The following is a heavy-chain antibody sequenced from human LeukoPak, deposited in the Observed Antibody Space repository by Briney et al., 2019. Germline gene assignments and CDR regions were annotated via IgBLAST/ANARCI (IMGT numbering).Heavy chain of an antibody. CDR3: AGSRTASLDY. D-gene: IGHD2-21*02. J-gene: IGHJ4*02. Sequence: KPSETLSLTCAVYGRSFSGYYWSWIRQPPGKGLEWIGEINHSGSTNYNPSLKSRVTISVDTSKNQFSLKLSSVTAADTAVYYCAGSRTASLDYWGQGTLVTVSS. CDR2: INHSGST. CDR1: GRSFSGYY. V-gene: IGHV4-34*01.